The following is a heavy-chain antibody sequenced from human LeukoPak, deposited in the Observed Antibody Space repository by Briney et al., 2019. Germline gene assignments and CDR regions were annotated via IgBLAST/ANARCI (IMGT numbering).Heavy chain of an antibody. CDR2: ISYDGSNK. CDR3: AKDRESGYSSSSLFDY. V-gene: IGHV3-30-3*01. CDR1: GFTFSSYA. Sequence: PGRSLRLSCAASGFTFSSYAMHWVRQAPGKGLEWVAVISYDGSNKYYADSVKGRFTISRDNSKNTLYLQMNSLRAEDTAVYYCAKDRESGYSSSSLFDYWGQGTLVTVSS. J-gene: IGHJ4*02. D-gene: IGHD6-6*01.